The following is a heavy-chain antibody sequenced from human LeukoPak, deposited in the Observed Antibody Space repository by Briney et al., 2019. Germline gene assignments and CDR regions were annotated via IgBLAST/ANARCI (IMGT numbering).Heavy chain of an antibody. CDR3: ARHSGYCSGGSCYTYFDY. CDR2: ISYTGST. D-gene: IGHD2-15*01. CDR1: GGSISSYY. V-gene: IGHV4-39*01. Sequence: SEALSLTCTVSGGSISSYYWAWIRQAPGKGLEWLATISYTGSTYYNPSVRSRVTISLDTTKNQFSLKLTSVTAADTAVYYCARHSGYCSGGSCYTYFDYWGQGTLVTVSS. J-gene: IGHJ4*02.